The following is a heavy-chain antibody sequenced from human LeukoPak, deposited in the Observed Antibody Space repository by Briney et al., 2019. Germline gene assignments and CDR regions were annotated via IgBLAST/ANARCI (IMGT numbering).Heavy chain of an antibody. CDR1: GFTFRGHG. V-gene: IGHV3-33*01. CDR2: IWHDGSKQ. J-gene: IGHJ4*02. D-gene: IGHD6-19*01. Sequence: GRSLRLSCAASGFTFRGHGMHWIRQAPGKGLEGVAVIWHDGSKQLYADSVKGRFSISRDDSTSTLYLQMNSLGAEDTAVYYCAREDSSGWFSAYWGQGTLVTVSS. CDR3: AREDSSGWFSAY.